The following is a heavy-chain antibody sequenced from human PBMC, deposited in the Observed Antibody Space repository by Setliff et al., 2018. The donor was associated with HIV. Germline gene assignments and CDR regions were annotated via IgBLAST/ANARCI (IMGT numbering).Heavy chain of an antibody. CDR3: ASDREEYCGHDCSSPLDN. CDR2: IIPVSGTA. D-gene: IGHD2-21*02. Sequence: SVKVSCKASGGTFSTYAINWVRQAPGQGLEWLGGIIPVSGTANYAERFQDRVTISTDEPKTSVYLQVSSLTSEDTAVYYCASDREEYCGHDCSSPLDNWGPGTLVTVSS. J-gene: IGHJ4*02. V-gene: IGHV1-69*05. CDR1: GGTFSTYA.